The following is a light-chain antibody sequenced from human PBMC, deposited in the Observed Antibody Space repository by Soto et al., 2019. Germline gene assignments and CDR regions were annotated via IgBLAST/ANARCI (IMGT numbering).Light chain of an antibody. CDR3: QQRSNWPRHT. CDR1: QSVSSY. J-gene: IGKJ5*01. V-gene: IGKV3-11*01. Sequence: EIVLTQSPATLSLSPGERATLSCRASQSVSSYLAWYQQKPGQAPRLLIYDASNSATGIPARFSGSESGTDFTLTISSLEPEDFAVYYCQQRSNWPRHTFGQGTRLEIK. CDR2: DAS.